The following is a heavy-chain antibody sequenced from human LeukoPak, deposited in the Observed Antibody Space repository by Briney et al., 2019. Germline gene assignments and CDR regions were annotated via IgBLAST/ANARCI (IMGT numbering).Heavy chain of an antibody. V-gene: IGHV4-34*01. CDR3: ARAFSAYSGYDY. J-gene: IGHJ4*02. CDR1: GGSFSGYY. D-gene: IGHD5-12*01. Sequence: PSETLSLTCAVYGGSFSGYYWSWIRQPPGKGLEWIGEINHSGSTNYNPSLKSRVTISVDTSKNQFSLKLSSVTAADTAVYYCARAFSAYSGYDYWDQGTLVTVSS. CDR2: INHSGST.